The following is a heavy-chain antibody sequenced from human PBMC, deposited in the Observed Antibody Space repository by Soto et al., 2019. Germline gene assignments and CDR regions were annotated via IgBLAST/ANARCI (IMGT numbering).Heavy chain of an antibody. CDR2: INAGNGNT. J-gene: IGHJ5*02. V-gene: IGHV1-3*01. D-gene: IGHD6-19*01. Sequence: SVKVSCKASGYTFTSYAMHWVRHAPGQRLEWMGWINAGNGNTKYTQKFQGRVTITTDTSTSTAYMELRSLRSDDTAVYYCARGPQTSGWRAKSFDAWGQGPRVNVSS. CDR1: GYTFTSYA. CDR3: ARGPQTSGWRAKSFDA.